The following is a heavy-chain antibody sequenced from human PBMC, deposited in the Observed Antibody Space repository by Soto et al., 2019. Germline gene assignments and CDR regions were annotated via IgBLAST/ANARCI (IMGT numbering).Heavy chain of an antibody. CDR1: GFTFDDYG. V-gene: IGHV3-20*01. Sequence: EVQLVESGGSVVRPGGSLRLSCAASGFTFDDYGMSWVRQAPGKRLEWVSGINWNGGSTGYADSVKGRFTISRDNANNSLYLQMNSLRAEDTALYHCARGPGRFTMVRENYWYFDLWGRGTLVTVSS. J-gene: IGHJ2*01. CDR3: ARGPGRFTMVRENYWYFDL. CDR2: INWNGGST. D-gene: IGHD3-10*01.